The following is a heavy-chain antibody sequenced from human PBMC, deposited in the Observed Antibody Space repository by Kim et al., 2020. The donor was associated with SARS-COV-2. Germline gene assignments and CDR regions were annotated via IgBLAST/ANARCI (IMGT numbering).Heavy chain of an antibody. CDR2: ISSSGSTI. CDR1: GFTFSSYE. Sequence: GGSLRLSCAASGFTFSSYEMNWVRQAPGKGLEWVSYISSSGSTIYYADSVKGRFTISRDNAKNSLYLQMNSLRAEDTAVYYCARAYSSSWYDYYYGMDVWGQGTTVTVSS. J-gene: IGHJ6*02. D-gene: IGHD6-13*01. V-gene: IGHV3-48*03. CDR3: ARAYSSSWYDYYYGMDV.